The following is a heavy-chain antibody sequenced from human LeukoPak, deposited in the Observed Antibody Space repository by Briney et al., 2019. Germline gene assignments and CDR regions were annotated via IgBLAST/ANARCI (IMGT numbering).Heavy chain of an antibody. CDR1: GYTFTGYY. CDR3: ARDLATEWFGELLLD. J-gene: IGHJ4*02. D-gene: IGHD3-10*01. Sequence: ASVKVSCKASGYTFTGYYIHWVRQAPGQGLEWMGWINPNSGGTNYAQKFQGRVTMTRDTSISTAYMELSRLRSDDTAVYYCARDLATEWFGELLLDWGQGTLVTVSS. CDR2: INPNSGGT. V-gene: IGHV1-2*02.